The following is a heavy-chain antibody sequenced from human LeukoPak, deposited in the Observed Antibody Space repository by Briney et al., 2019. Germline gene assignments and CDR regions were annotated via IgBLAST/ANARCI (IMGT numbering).Heavy chain of an antibody. CDR3: ARWEWELSAFDI. J-gene: IGHJ3*02. V-gene: IGHV3-48*03. CDR1: GFTFSSYE. CDR2: ISSSGSTI. Sequence: GGSLRLSCAASGFTFSSYEMNWVRQAPGKGLEWVSYISSSGSTIYYADSVKGRFTISRDNAKNSLYLQMNSLRAEDTAVYYCARWEWELSAFDIWGQGTMVTVSS. D-gene: IGHD1-26*01.